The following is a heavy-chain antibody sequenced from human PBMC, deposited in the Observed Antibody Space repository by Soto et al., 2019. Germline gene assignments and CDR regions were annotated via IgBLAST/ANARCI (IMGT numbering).Heavy chain of an antibody. J-gene: IGHJ6*02. D-gene: IGHD6-19*01. CDR3: ARDNSPGSGWYVDGMDV. V-gene: IGHV3-33*01. Sequence: GGSLRLSCAASGFTFSSYGMHWVRQAPGKGLEWVAVIWYDGSNKYYADSVKGRFTISRDNSKNTLYLQMNSLRAEDTAVYYCARDNSPGSGWYVDGMDVWGRGTTVTVSS. CDR1: GFTFSSYG. CDR2: IWYDGSNK.